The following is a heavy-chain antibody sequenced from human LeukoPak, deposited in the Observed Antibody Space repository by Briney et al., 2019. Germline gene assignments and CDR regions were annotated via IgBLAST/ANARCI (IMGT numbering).Heavy chain of an antibody. Sequence: GGSLRLSCAASGFTFSSYWMSWVRQAPGKGLEWVANIKQDGSEKYYVDSVKGRFTISRDNAKNSLYLQMNSLRAEDTAVYYCASDGGVGGYYPEYYWGQGTLVTVSS. CDR3: ASDGGVGGYYPEYY. D-gene: IGHD3-22*01. CDR2: IKQDGSEK. V-gene: IGHV3-7*03. J-gene: IGHJ4*02. CDR1: GFTFSSYW.